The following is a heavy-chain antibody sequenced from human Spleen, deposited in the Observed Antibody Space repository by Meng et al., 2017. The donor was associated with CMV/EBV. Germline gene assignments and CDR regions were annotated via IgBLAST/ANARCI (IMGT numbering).Heavy chain of an antibody. V-gene: IGHV1-2*02. CDR3: ARDTSYYDSSGHLSYYYGMDV. CDR2: INLNSGGT. Sequence: ASVKVSCKASGYTFTGYYMHWVRQAPGQGLEWMGWINLNSGGTNYAQKFQGRVTMTRDTSISTAYMELSRLRSDDTAVYYCARDTSYYDSSGHLSYYYGMDVWGQGTTVTVSS. D-gene: IGHD3-22*01. J-gene: IGHJ6*02. CDR1: GYTFTGYY.